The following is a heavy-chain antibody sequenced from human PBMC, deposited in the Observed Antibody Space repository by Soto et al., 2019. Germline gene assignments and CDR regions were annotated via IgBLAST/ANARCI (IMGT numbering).Heavy chain of an antibody. J-gene: IGHJ4*02. CDR3: TTDITMIVVVITQAPDY. Sequence: GGSLRLSCAASGFTFSNAWMNWVRQAPGKGLEWVGRIKSKTDGGTTDYAAPVKGRFTISRDDSKNTLYLQMNSLKTEDTAVYYCTTDITMIVVVITQAPDYWGQGTLVTVSS. D-gene: IGHD3-22*01. CDR1: GFTFSNAW. V-gene: IGHV3-15*07. CDR2: IKSKTDGGTT.